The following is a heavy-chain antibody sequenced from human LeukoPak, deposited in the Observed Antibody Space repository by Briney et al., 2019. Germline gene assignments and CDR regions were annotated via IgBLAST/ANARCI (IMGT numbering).Heavy chain of an antibody. Sequence: GASVKVSCKASGYTFTGYYMHWVRQAPGQGLEWMGWINPNSGGTNYAQKFQGRVTMTRATSISTAYMELSRLRSDDTAVYYCARDLSNSYGYIDYWGQGTLVTVSS. CDR1: GYTFTGYY. CDR2: INPNSGGT. J-gene: IGHJ4*02. CDR3: ARDLSNSYGYIDY. V-gene: IGHV1-2*02. D-gene: IGHD5-18*01.